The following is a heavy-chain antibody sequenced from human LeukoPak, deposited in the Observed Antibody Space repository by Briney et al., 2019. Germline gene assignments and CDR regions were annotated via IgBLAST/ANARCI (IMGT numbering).Heavy chain of an antibody. D-gene: IGHD2-15*01. CDR2: TYYSGST. Sequence: SETLSLTCTVSGGSISSYYWSWIRQPPGKGLEWIGYTYYSGSTNYNPSLKSRVTISVDTSKNQFSLKLSSVTAEDTAVYYCASVVVVVAADAFDIWGQGTMVTVSS. V-gene: IGHV4-59*01. J-gene: IGHJ3*02. CDR1: GGSISSYY. CDR3: ASVVVVVAADAFDI.